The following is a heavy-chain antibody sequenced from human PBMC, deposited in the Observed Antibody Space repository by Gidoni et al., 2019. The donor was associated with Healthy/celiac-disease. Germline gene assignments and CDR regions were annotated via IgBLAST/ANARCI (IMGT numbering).Heavy chain of an antibody. CDR3: ARVPSYGDYEREYFQH. J-gene: IGHJ1*01. D-gene: IGHD4-17*01. CDR2: IKQDGSEK. V-gene: IGHV3-7*01. CDR1: GLTFSCYW. Sequence: EVQLVESGGGLVQPGGSLGPACAASGLTFSCYWMSWVRQAPGKGLEWVANIKQDGSEKYYVDSVKGRFTISRDNAKNSLYLQMNSLRAEDTAVYYCARVPSYGDYEREYFQHWGQGTLVTVSS.